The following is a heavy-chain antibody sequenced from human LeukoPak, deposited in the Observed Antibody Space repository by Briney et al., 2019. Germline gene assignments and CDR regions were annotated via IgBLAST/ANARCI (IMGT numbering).Heavy chain of an antibody. CDR2: IYYSGST. V-gene: IGHV4-59*01. CDR3: ARDTRDYYDSSGYYGYSDL. D-gene: IGHD3-22*01. CDR1: GGSISSYY. Sequence: SETLSLTCTVSGGSISSYYWSWIRQPPGKGLEWIGYIYYSGSTNYNPSLKSRVTISVDTSKNQFSLKLSSVTAADTAVYYCARDTRDYYDSSGYYGYSDLWGRGTLVTVSS. J-gene: IGHJ2*01.